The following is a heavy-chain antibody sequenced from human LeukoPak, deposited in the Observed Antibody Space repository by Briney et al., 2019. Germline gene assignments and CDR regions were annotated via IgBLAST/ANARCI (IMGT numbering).Heavy chain of an antibody. D-gene: IGHD2-15*01. J-gene: IGHJ6*02. CDR1: GDSVSSNSAA. Sequence: SQTLSLTCAISGDSVSSNSAAWNWIRQSPSRGLEWLGRTYYRSKWYNDYAVSVKSRITINPDTSKNQFSLQLNSVTPEDTAVYYCARARPYCSGGSCYGGGDYYYGMDVWDQGTTVTASS. CDR2: TYYRSKWYN. CDR3: ARARPYCSGGSCYGGGDYYYGMDV. V-gene: IGHV6-1*01.